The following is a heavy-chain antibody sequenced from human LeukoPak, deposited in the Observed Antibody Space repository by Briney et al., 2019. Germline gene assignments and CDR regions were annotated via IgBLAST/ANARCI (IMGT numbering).Heavy chain of an antibody. CDR2: VSYSGGST. V-gene: IGHV3-23*01. J-gene: IGHJ3*02. D-gene: IGHD3-22*01. Sequence: GGALRLSRIASVFTFCSYAMGGVRQAPGRGVEWVSLVSYSGGSTFYAHSVRGGFTISRDNTKNTLYQQMNSLRADETAVYYCAKDVTYYSDNTAFWGAFHIWGQGTMVTVSS. CDR1: VFTFCSYA. CDR3: AKDVTYYSDNTAFWGAFHI.